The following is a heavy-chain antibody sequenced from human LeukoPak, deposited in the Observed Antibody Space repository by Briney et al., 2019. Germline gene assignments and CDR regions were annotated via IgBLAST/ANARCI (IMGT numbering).Heavy chain of an antibody. V-gene: IGHV3-33*08. Sequence: PGGSLRLSCAASGFTFSTYDMHWVRQAPGKGLEWVADIWYNGSNKYYAESVKGRFTISRDNSKNSLYLQMNSLRAEDTAVYYCSRGGYGDYNNWFDPWGQGTLVIVSS. D-gene: IGHD4-17*01. CDR3: SRGGYGDYNNWFDP. CDR2: IWYNGSNK. CDR1: GFTFSTYD. J-gene: IGHJ5*02.